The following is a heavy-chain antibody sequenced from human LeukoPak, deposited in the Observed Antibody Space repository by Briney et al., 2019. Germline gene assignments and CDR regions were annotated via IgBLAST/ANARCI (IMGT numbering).Heavy chain of an antibody. V-gene: IGHV3-11*06. CDR2: SSSRGYYR. CDR1: GFTFSDYY. J-gene: IGHJ6*02. Sequence: GGSLRLSCAASGFTFSDYYVSWIRQAPGKGLEWLSYSSSRGYYRDYADSVKGRFTISRDSAKNSLYLQMNSLRPEDTAVYYCAREVSDYDIWSGYSTDYNYYGMDVWGQGTTVTVSS. CDR3: AREVSDYDIWSGYSTDYNYYGMDV. D-gene: IGHD3-3*01.